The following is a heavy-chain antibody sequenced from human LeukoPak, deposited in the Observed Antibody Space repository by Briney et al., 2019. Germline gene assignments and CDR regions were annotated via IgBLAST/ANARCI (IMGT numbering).Heavy chain of an antibody. CDR2: ITPSGSTI. CDR3: AGRDVYNSAF. V-gene: IGHV3-11*01. CDR1: GFTFSGYY. D-gene: IGHD5-24*01. J-gene: IGHJ4*02. Sequence: GGPLRLSCAASGFTFSGYYMSWVRRAPGKGLEWVSYITPSGSTIYYADSVKGRFTISRDNAKNSLYLQMNSLRAEDTAVYFCAGRDVYNSAFWGQGTLVTVSS.